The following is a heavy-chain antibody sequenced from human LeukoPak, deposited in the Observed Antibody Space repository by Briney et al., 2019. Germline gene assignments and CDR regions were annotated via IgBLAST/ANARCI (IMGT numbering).Heavy chain of an antibody. CDR2: ISGSGATT. J-gene: IGHJ3*02. Sequence: PGGSLRLSCTASGFTYSNYAMSWVRQAPGKGLEWVSGISGSGATTYCADSVKGRFTISRDNSKNTLYLQMNSLRAEDTAVYYCARDILRYFDWSTGAFDIWGQGTMVTVSS. CDR3: ARDILRYFDWSTGAFDI. CDR1: GFTYSNYA. D-gene: IGHD3-9*01. V-gene: IGHV3-23*01.